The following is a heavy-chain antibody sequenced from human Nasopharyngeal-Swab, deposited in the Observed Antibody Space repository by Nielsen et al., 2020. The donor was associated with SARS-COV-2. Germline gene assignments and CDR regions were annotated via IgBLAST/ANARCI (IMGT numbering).Heavy chain of an antibody. J-gene: IGHJ4*02. D-gene: IGHD5-18*01. CDR1: GFTFDDYA. Sequence: GGSLRLSCAASGFTFDDYAMHWVRQAPGKGLEWVSGISWNSGSIGYADSVKGRFTISRDNSKSTLYLQMNSLRAEDTAMYYCAKDRQLWSNDFDYWGQGTLVTVSS. CDR3: AKDRQLWSNDFDY. CDR2: ISWNSGSI. V-gene: IGHV3-9*01.